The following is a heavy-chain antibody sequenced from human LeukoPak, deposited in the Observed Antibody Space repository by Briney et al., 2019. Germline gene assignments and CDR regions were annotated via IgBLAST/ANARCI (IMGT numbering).Heavy chain of an antibody. CDR2: INPNSGGT. CDR3: AVTTVTTLRYYYYGMDV. V-gene: IGHV1-2*02. Sequence: ASVKVSCKASGYTFTGYYMHWVRQAPGQGLEWMGWINPNSGGTNYAQKFQGRVTMTRDTSISTAYMELSRLRSEDTAVYYCAVTTVTTLRYYYYGMDVWGQGTTVTVSS. J-gene: IGHJ6*02. CDR1: GYTFTGYY. D-gene: IGHD4-17*01.